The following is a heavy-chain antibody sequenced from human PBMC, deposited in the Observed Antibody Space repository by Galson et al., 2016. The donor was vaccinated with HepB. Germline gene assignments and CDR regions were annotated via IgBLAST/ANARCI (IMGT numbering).Heavy chain of an antibody. Sequence: SLRLSCAASGFTFSNYVMTWVRQAQGKGLEWVSAISVSGDRTYYADSLKGRFTISRDNSKNTLYLEMNSLRAEDTAVYYCAKDSSAYGWYFDYWGQGTLVTVSS. J-gene: IGHJ4*02. CDR2: ISVSGDRT. CDR3: AKDSSAYGWYFDY. CDR1: GFTFSNYV. V-gene: IGHV3-23*01. D-gene: IGHD3-22*01.